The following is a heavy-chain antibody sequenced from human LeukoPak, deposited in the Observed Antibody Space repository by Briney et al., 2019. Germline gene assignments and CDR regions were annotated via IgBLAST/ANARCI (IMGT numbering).Heavy chain of an antibody. CDR2: ISSSGSTI. Sequence: MSWIRQAPGKGLEWVSYISSSGSTIYYADSVKGRFTISRDNAKNSLYLQMNSLRAEDTAVYYCAREYYDILTGYYMPLDYWGQGTLVTVSS. V-gene: IGHV3-11*01. J-gene: IGHJ4*02. CDR3: AREYYDILTGYYMPLDY. D-gene: IGHD3-9*01.